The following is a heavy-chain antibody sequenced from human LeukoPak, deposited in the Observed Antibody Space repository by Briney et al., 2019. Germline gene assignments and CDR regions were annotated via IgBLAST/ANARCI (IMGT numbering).Heavy chain of an antibody. J-gene: IGHJ6*03. Sequence: GGSLRLSCAASGFTFSSYWMSWVRQAPGKGLEWVANIKQDGSEKYYVDSVKGRFTISRDNAKNSLYLQMNSLRAEDTAVYYCARGAQLRSDYYYYYMDVWGKGTTVTVSS. CDR3: ARGAQLRSDYYYYYMDV. V-gene: IGHV3-7*01. D-gene: IGHD2-2*01. CDR1: GFTFSSYW. CDR2: IKQDGSEK.